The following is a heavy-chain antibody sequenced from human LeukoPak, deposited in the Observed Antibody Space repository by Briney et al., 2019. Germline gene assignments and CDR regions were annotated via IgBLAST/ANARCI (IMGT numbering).Heavy chain of an antibody. CDR3: ARSTYSSSWYGHYYYYYYMDV. Sequence: SETLSLTCTVSGDSISSGDYYWSWIRQPPGKGLEWIGYIYYSGYTNYNPSLKSRVTISVDTSKNQFSLKLSSVTAADTAVYYCARSTYSSSWYGHYYYYYYMDVWGKGTTVTVSS. CDR1: GDSISSGDYY. V-gene: IGHV4-61*08. D-gene: IGHD6-13*01. CDR2: IYYSGYT. J-gene: IGHJ6*03.